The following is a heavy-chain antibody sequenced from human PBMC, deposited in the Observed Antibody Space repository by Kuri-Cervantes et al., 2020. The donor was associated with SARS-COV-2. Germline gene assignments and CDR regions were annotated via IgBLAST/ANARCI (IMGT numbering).Heavy chain of an antibody. CDR1: GFTVSSNY. V-gene: IGHV4-34*01. D-gene: IGHD1-14*01. Sequence: GSLRLSCAASGFTVSSNYMSWVRQPPGKGLEWIGEINHSGSTNYNPSLKSRVTISVDTSKNQFSLKLSSVTAADTAVYYCARHRWFDPWGQGTLVTVSS. CDR2: INHSGST. J-gene: IGHJ5*02. CDR3: ARHRWFDP.